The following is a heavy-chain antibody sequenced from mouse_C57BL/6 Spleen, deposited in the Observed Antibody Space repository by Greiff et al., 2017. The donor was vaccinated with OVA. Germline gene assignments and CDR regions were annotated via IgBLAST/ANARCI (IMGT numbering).Heavy chain of an antibody. CDR3: ARGPGTGTFDY. CDR2: IRSGSSTI. CDR1: GFTFSDYG. D-gene: IGHD4-1*01. V-gene: IGHV5-17*01. Sequence: EVKLVESGGGLVKPGGSLKLSCAASGFTFSDYGMHWVRQAPEKGLEWVAYIRSGSSTIYYADTVKGRFTISRDKAKNTLFLQMTSLRSENTAMYYWARGPGTGTFDYWGQGTTLTVSS. J-gene: IGHJ2*01.